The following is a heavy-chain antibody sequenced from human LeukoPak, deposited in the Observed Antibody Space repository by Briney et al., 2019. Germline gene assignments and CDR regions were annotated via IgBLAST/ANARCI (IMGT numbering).Heavy chain of an antibody. J-gene: IGHJ4*02. CDR2: ITGSGGGT. CDR1: GFTFSNYA. V-gene: IGHV3-23*01. Sequence: GGSLRLSCAASGFTFSNYAMSWVRQAPGKGLEWVSAITGSGGGTYYADSVKGRFTISRDNSKNTLYLQMNGLRAEDTAVYYCAKWGDYDVLTGYYDPDYWGQGTLVTVSS. CDR3: AKWGDYDVLTGYYDPDY. D-gene: IGHD3-9*01.